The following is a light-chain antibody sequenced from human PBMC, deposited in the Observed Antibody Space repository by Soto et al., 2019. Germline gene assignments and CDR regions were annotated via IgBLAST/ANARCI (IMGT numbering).Light chain of an antibody. CDR2: DAS. Sequence: DIQMTQSPSSLSASVGDRVTITCQASQDISNYLNWYQQKPGKAPKLLIYDASNLETAVPSRFSGSGSGTDFTFTISSLQPEDIATYYCQQYDNLPITFGHGTRLDIK. CDR3: QQYDNLPIT. J-gene: IGKJ5*01. V-gene: IGKV1-33*01. CDR1: QDISNY.